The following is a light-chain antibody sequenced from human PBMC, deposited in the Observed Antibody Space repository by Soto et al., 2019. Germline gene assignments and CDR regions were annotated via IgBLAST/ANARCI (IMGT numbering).Light chain of an antibody. J-gene: IGKJ1*01. CDR1: QGISSY. CDR2: AAS. Sequence: DIQMTQSPSSLSASVGDRVTITCRASQGISSYLAWYQQKPGKAPNLLISAASSLQSGVPSRFSGSGSGTDFTLTISSLQPEDFATYYCQQSYSTLWTFGQGTKVDIK. CDR3: QQSYSTLWT. V-gene: IGKV1-39*01.